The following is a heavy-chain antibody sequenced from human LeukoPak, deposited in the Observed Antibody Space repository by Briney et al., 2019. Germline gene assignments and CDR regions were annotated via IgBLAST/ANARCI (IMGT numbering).Heavy chain of an antibody. CDR2: IYTSGST. CDR3: ASSMVRGYINY. D-gene: IGHD3-10*01. Sequence: SETLSLTCSVSGGSISSYYWSWIRQPAGKELEWIGRIYTSGSTNYNPSLKSRVTMSVDTSKNQFSLKLSSVTAADTAVYYCASSMVRGYINYWGQGTLVTVSS. J-gene: IGHJ4*02. V-gene: IGHV4-4*07. CDR1: GGSISSYY.